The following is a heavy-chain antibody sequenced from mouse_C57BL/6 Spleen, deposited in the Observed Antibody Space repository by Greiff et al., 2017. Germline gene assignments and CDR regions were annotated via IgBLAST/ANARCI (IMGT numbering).Heavy chain of an antibody. CDR2: INPNNGGT. CDR3: ARYHSGAMDY. Sequence: EVQVVESGPELVKPGASVKIPCKASGYTFTDYNMDWVKQSHGKSLEWIGDINPNNGGTIYNQKFKGKATLTVDKSSSTAYMELRSLTSEDTAVYYCARYHSGAMDYWGQGTSVTVSS. CDR1: GYTFTDYN. D-gene: IGHD3-1*01. J-gene: IGHJ4*01. V-gene: IGHV1-18*01.